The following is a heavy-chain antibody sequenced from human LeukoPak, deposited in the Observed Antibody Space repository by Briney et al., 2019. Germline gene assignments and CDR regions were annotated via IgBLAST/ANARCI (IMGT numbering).Heavy chain of an antibody. CDR1: GFIVSSNC. D-gene: IGHD6-19*01. Sequence: GGSLRLSCAASGFIVSSNCMGWVRRAPGKGLEWVSVIYSSGSTYYPDSVKGRFTISRDESKNTLYLQMNSLRAEDTAVYYCTRLAVAYFDSWGQGTLVTVSS. V-gene: IGHV3-66*04. J-gene: IGHJ4*02. CDR3: TRLAVAYFDS. CDR2: IYSSGST.